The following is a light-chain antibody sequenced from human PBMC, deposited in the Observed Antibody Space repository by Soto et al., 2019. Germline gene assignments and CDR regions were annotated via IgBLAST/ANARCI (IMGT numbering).Light chain of an antibody. CDR3: MQALQQIFT. CDR1: QSLLHTNGYNY. Sequence: DIVMTQSPLSLPVTPGEPASISCRSSQSLLHTNGYNYLVWYLQKPGQSPQLLIFVASNRASGVPDRFSGSGAGTDFTLNISREEVEDVGVYYCMQALQQIFTFRPGTKVDL. CDR2: VAS. V-gene: IGKV2-28*01. J-gene: IGKJ3*01.